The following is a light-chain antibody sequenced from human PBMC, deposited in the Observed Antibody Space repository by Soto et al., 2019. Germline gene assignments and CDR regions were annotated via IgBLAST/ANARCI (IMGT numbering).Light chain of an antibody. V-gene: IGKV3-20*01. Sequence: EIVLTQTPGTLSLSPGERATLSCSASQSVSSSHLAWFQHKPGQAPRLLIYGASTRAPGIPDRFSGSGSDPDFSLTIRRLDHEDFAMYYCLLYFSPDRYTFGPGTKVQIK. J-gene: IGKJ2*01. CDR3: LLYFSPDRYT. CDR1: QSVSSSH. CDR2: GAS.